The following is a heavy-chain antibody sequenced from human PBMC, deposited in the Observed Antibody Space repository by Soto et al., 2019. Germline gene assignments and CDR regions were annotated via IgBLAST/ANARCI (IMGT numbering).Heavy chain of an antibody. Sequence: GGSLRLSCAASGFTFSSYAMHWVRQAPGKGLEWVAVISYDGSNKYYADSVKGRFTISRDNSKNTLYLQMNSLRAEDTAVYYCARTVAARPVYYYGMDVWGQGTTVTVSS. D-gene: IGHD6-6*01. CDR1: GFTFSSYA. J-gene: IGHJ6*02. V-gene: IGHV3-30-3*01. CDR2: ISYDGSNK. CDR3: ARTVAARPVYYYGMDV.